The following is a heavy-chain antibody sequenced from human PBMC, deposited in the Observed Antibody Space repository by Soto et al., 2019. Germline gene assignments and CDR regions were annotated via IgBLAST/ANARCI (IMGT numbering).Heavy chain of an antibody. CDR2: INNSGIT. V-gene: IGHV4-59*01. D-gene: IGHD2-2*01. CDR3: ARDRPWDCSSSNYCYYYGLDV. J-gene: IGHJ6*02. Sequence: PSETLSLTCNVSGGSFSSDHWGWIRQPPGKGLEWIGKINNSGITNYNPSLKSRATISVDTSKNQLSLKLTSVTAADTAVYYCARDRPWDCSSSNYCYYYGLDVWGQGATVTVSS. CDR1: GGSFSSDH.